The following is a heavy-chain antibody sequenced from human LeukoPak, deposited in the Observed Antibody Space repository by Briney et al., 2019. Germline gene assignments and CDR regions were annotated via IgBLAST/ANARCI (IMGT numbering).Heavy chain of an antibody. D-gene: IGHD3-9*01. V-gene: IGHV4-4*02. CDR3: ARVGPALDIFDWLSPEYYFDY. Sequence: PSETLSLTCAVSGGSISSSYWWSWIRQPPGKGLEWIGEIYHSGSTNYNLSLKSRVTISVDTSKNQFSLKLSSVTAADTAVYYCARVGPALDIFDWLSPEYYFDYWGQGTLVTVSS. CDR2: IYHSGST. J-gene: IGHJ4*02. CDR1: GGSISSSYW.